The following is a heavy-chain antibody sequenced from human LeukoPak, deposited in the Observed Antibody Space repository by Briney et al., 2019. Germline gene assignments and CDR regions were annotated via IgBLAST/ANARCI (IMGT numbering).Heavy chain of an antibody. Sequence: ASVKVSCKASGYTFTSYGISWVRQAPGQGLEWMGWISAYNGNTNYAQKLQGRVTMTTDTSTSTAYMELRSLRSDDTAVYYCARLYDFWSGDTRHYYYGVDVWGQGTTVTVSS. CDR1: GYTFTSYG. CDR3: ARLYDFWSGDTRHYYYGVDV. D-gene: IGHD3-3*01. CDR2: ISAYNGNT. V-gene: IGHV1-18*01. J-gene: IGHJ6*02.